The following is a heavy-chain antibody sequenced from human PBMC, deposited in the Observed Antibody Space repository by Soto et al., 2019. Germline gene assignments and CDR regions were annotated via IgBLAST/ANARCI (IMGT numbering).Heavy chain of an antibody. J-gene: IGHJ6*02. Sequence: GGSLRLSCAASGFTFSSYGMHWVRQAPGKGLEWVAVIWYDGSNKYYADSVKGRFTISRDNSKNTLYPQMNSLRAEDTAVYYCARDSRFLEWLYSYGMDVWGQGTKVTVSS. CDR3: ARDSRFLEWLYSYGMDV. CDR2: IWYDGSNK. V-gene: IGHV3-33*01. CDR1: GFTFSSYG. D-gene: IGHD3-3*01.